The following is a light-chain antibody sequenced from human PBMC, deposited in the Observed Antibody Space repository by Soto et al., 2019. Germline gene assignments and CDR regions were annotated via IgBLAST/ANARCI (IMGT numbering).Light chain of an antibody. V-gene: IGLV3-1*01. J-gene: IGLJ2*01. CDR3: QARDTSVV. CDR1: KLGDKF. Sequence: SYELTQPPSVSVYPGQTAGLSCSGDKLGDKFTSWYQQKPGQPPVLVIYQDRKRPSGIPERFSGSNSGTTATLTISRTQPMDEADYYCQARDTSVVFGGGTKVTVL. CDR2: QDR.